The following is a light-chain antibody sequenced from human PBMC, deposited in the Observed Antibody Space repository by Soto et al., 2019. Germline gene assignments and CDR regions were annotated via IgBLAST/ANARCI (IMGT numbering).Light chain of an antibody. J-gene: IGKJ1*01. CDR1: QSISSW. Sequence: IQMTQSPSTLSASVGDRVTITCRASQSISSWLAWYQQKPGTAPKLLIYKASTLQTGVPSRFSGSGSGTEFTLTISSLQPDDFATYYCQQYNDNWTFGQGTKV. V-gene: IGKV1-5*03. CDR2: KAS. CDR3: QQYNDNWT.